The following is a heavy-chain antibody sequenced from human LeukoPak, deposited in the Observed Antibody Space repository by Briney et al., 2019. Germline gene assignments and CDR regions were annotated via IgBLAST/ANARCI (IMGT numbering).Heavy chain of an antibody. V-gene: IGHV3-21*01. CDR1: GFTFSSYS. Sequence: GGSLRLSCAASGFTFSSYSMNWVRQAPGKGLEWVSSISSSSSYIYYADSVKGRFTISRDNAKNSLYLQMNSLRAEDTAVYYCARGSVRYYDILTGYLTFDYWGQGTLVTVSS. J-gene: IGHJ4*02. CDR2: ISSSSSYI. D-gene: IGHD3-9*01. CDR3: ARGSVRYYDILTGYLTFDY.